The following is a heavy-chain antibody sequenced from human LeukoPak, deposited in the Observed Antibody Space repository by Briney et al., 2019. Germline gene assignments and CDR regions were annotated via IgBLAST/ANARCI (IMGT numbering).Heavy chain of an antibody. D-gene: IGHD1-26*01. Sequence: GGSLRLSCAASGFTFSGSAMHWVRQASGKGLEWVGRIRSKANSYATAYAASVKGRFTISRDDSKNTAYLQMNSLKTEDTAVYYCAKGAEWDLLLFCAFDIWGQGTMVTVSS. V-gene: IGHV3-73*01. CDR1: GFTFSGSA. CDR2: IRSKANSYAT. J-gene: IGHJ3*02. CDR3: AKGAEWDLLLFCAFDI.